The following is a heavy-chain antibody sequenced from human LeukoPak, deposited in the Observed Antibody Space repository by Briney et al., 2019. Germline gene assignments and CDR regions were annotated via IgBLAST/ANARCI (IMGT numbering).Heavy chain of an antibody. Sequence: GASVKVSCKASGGTFSSYAISWVRQAPGQGLEWMGGIIPIFGTANYAQKFQGRVTITTDESTSTAYMELSRLRSDDTAVYYCAREVLEDIVVVPAASPFDPWGQGTLVTVSP. V-gene: IGHV1-69*05. D-gene: IGHD2-2*01. CDR2: IIPIFGTA. J-gene: IGHJ5*02. CDR1: GGTFSSYA. CDR3: AREVLEDIVVVPAASPFDP.